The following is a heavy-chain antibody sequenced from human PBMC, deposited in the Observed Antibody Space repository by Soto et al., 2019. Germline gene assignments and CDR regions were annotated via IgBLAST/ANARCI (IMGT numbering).Heavy chain of an antibody. J-gene: IGHJ4*02. CDR2: IYYSGST. V-gene: IGHV4-39*01. CDR3: SRHDGTAATLVYY. CDR1: GGSISSSSYY. D-gene: IGHD6-13*01. Sequence: QLQLQDSGPGLVKPSETLSLTCTVSGGSISSSSYYWGWIRQPPGKGLEWIGSIYYSGSTYYNPSFTCRFTRSVDTSKIQFSLKLSSVTAADPAVYYCSRHDGTAATLVYYWGQGSLVTVSS.